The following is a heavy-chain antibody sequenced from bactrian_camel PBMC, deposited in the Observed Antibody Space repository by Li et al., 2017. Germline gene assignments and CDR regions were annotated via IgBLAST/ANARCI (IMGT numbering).Heavy chain of an antibody. CDR2: IESRGTT. V-gene: IGHV3S53*01. J-gene: IGHJ6*01. D-gene: IGHD5*01. Sequence: HVQLVESGGGSVQAGASLTLSCAASGLVYPFWSMAWFRQAPGKEREGVVRIESRGTTEYLDSVKGRFTIFKDNAGKTLYLQMNNLRPEDTAIYICAVNTGVRGSCREPADDRGYWGQGTQVTVS. CDR1: GLVYPFWS. CDR3: AVNTGVRGSCREPADDRGY.